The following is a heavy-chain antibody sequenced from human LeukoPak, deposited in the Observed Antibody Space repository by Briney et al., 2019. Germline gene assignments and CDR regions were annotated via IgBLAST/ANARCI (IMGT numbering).Heavy chain of an antibody. CDR1: GFNFITAA. CDR3: VKDIQLST. D-gene: IGHD5-24*01. CDR2: IVSSGGST. J-gene: IGHJ3*01. V-gene: IGHV3-23*01. Sequence: GGSLRLSCAASGFNFITAAMTWVRQAPGKGLEWVSLIVSSGGSTYYADSVKGRLTISRDNFNHTLSLQMNSLRVEDTAIYYCVKDIQLSTWGLGTMVTVSS.